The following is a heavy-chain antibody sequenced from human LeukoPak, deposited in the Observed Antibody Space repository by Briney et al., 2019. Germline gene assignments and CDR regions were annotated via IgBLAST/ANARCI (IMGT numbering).Heavy chain of an antibody. D-gene: IGHD6-13*01. CDR3: AKGPHSSSWHLPDY. CDR1: GGSISSYF. CDR2: IYTSGTT. Sequence: SETLSLTCTVSGGSISSYFWSWIRQPAGKGLEWIGRIYTSGTTNYNTTLKSRLTMSVDTSKNQFSLRLSSVTAADTAVYYCAKGPHSSSWHLPDYWGQGTLVTVSS. J-gene: IGHJ4*02. V-gene: IGHV4-4*07.